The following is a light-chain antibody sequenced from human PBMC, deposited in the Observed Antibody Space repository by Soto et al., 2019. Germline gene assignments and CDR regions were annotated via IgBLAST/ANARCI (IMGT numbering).Light chain of an antibody. CDR2: STN. V-gene: IGLV8-61*01. Sequence: QTVVTQEPSFSVSPGGTVTLTCGLSSGSVSTSYYPSWYQQTPGQAPRTLIYSTNTRSSEVPDRFSGTTLGNKAALTITGAQADEESDYYCVLYMGSNMSFGGGTKLTVL. J-gene: IGLJ3*02. CDR1: SGSVSTSYY. CDR3: VLYMGSNMS.